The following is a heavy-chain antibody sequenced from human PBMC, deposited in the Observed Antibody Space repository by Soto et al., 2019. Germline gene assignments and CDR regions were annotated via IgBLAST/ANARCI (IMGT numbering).Heavy chain of an antibody. Sequence: SETLSLTCTVSGGSIRSGGYYWSWIRQHPGKGLEWIGYIYYSGSTYYNPSLKSRVTISVDTSKNQFSLKLSSVTAADTAVYYCARYFWSGYYFDYWGQGTLVTVSS. D-gene: IGHD3-3*01. CDR1: GGSIRSGGYY. CDR2: IYYSGST. CDR3: ARYFWSGYYFDY. J-gene: IGHJ4*02. V-gene: IGHV4-31*03.